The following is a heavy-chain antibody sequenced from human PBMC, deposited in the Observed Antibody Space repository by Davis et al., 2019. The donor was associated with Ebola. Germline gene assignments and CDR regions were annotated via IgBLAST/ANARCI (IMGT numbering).Heavy chain of an antibody. CDR3: ARENSHSNYYYYYYMDV. J-gene: IGHJ6*03. Sequence: PSETLSLTCTVSGGSISSYYWSWIRQPAGKGLEWIGRIYTSGSTNYNPSLKSRVTMSVDTSKNQFSLKLSSVTAADTAVYYCARENSHSNYYYYYYMDVWGKGTTVTVSS. CDR2: IYTSGST. CDR1: GGSISSYY. V-gene: IGHV4-4*07. D-gene: IGHD4-23*01.